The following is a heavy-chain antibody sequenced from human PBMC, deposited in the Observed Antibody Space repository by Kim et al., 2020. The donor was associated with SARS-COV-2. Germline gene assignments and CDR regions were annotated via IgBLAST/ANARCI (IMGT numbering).Heavy chain of an antibody. CDR1: GFTFSSYG. V-gene: IGHV3-33*08. D-gene: IGHD6-13*01. Sequence: GGSLRLSCAASGFTFSSYGMHWVRQAPGKGLEWVAVIWYDGSNKYYADSVKGRFTISRDNSKNTLYLQMNSLRAEDTAVYYCARDRIAAAGTFDYWCQGTLVTVSS. J-gene: IGHJ4*02. CDR2: IWYDGSNK. CDR3: ARDRIAAAGTFDY.